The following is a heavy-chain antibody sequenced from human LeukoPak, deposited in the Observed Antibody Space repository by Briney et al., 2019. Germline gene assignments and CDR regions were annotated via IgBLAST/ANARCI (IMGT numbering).Heavy chain of an antibody. CDR1: GYSIAHGFF. D-gene: IGHD2-15*01. J-gene: IGHJ2*01. Sequence: PSETLSLTCTVSGYSIAHGFFWAWIRPPPGGGLEWIGSLYHSGTTYYNTSLKSRISTSVDTSKNQFSLKLRLVTAADTAVYYWARVEVPRDINDWYFDLWGRGTLVTVSS. CDR2: LYHSGTT. CDR3: ARVEVPRDINDWYFDL. V-gene: IGHV4-38-2*02.